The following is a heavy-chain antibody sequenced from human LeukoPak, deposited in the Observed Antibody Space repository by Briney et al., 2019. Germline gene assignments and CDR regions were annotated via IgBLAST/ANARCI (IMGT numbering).Heavy chain of an antibody. CDR3: ARTLGATIGNLFDP. D-gene: IGHD5-12*01. Sequence: GGSLRLSCAVSGFTVSSNYMSWVRQAPGKGLEWVSVIYSGGSTYYADSVKGRFTISRDNSKNTLYLQMNSLRAEDTAVYYCARTLGATIGNLFDPWGQGTLVTVSS. CDR1: GFTVSSNY. J-gene: IGHJ5*02. CDR2: IYSGGST. V-gene: IGHV3-53*01.